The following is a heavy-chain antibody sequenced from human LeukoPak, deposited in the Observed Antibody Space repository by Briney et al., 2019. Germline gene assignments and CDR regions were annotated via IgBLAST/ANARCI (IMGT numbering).Heavy chain of an antibody. CDR3: ARDEAVAGTRSRY. CDR2: INPSGGST. V-gene: IGHV1-46*01. D-gene: IGHD6-19*01. CDR1: GYTFTSYY. J-gene: IGHJ4*02. Sequence: ASVKVSCKASGYTFTSYYMHWVRQAPGQGLEWMGIINPSGGSTSYAQKLQGRVTMTTDTSTSTAYMELRSLRSDDTAVYYCARDEAVAGTRSRYWGQGTLVTVSS.